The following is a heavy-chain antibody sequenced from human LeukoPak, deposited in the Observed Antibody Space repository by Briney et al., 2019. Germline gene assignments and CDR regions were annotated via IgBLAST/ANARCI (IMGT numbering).Heavy chain of an antibody. CDR3: ARGSIAAAGPGAFDI. J-gene: IGHJ3*02. Sequence: GGSLRLSCAASGFTFTNYGMHWVRQAPGKGLEWVAFIRYDGTDKFYADSVKGRFTISGDNSKNTLYLQMNSLRAEDTAVYYCARGSIAAAGPGAFDIWGQGTMVTVSS. D-gene: IGHD6-13*01. CDR2: IRYDGTDK. V-gene: IGHV3-30*02. CDR1: GFTFTNYG.